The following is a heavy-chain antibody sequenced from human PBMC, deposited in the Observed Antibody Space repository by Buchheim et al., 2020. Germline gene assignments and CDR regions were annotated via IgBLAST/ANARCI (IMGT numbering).Heavy chain of an antibody. CDR3: AKDAPVDIVATSASDY. V-gene: IGHV3-30*18. Sequence: QVQLVESGGGVVQPGRSLRLSCAASGFTFSSYGMHWVRQAPGKGLEWVAVISYDGSNKYYADSVKGRFTISRDNSKNKLYLQMNSLRAEDTAVYYCAKDAPVDIVATSASDYWGQGTL. J-gene: IGHJ4*02. CDR2: ISYDGSNK. CDR1: GFTFSSYG. D-gene: IGHD5-12*01.